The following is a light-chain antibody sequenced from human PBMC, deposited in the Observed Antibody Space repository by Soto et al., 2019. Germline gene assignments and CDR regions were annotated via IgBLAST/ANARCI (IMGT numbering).Light chain of an antibody. CDR1: NIGRKS. CDR3: QVWDVSTFHPYL. V-gene: IGLV3-21*02. J-gene: IGLJ1*01. Sequence: SYDLTQPLSVSVPLGQTARVTCGGNNIGRKSVHWYHQMPGQAPVLVFSDYTDRHSRIPARFSASNSGTTAPRTLSSVVAGDESDYYCQVWDVSTFHPYLFGTGTKVTVL. CDR2: DYT.